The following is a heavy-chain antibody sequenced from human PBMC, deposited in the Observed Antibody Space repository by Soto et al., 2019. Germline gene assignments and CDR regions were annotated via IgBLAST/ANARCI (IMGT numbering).Heavy chain of an antibody. CDR1: GGSISSGNYY. CDR3: ATMGTPATGLYFFDY. V-gene: IGHV4-30-4*01. J-gene: IGHJ4*02. D-gene: IGHD2-15*01. Sequence: SETLSLTCTVSGGSISSGNYYWSWIRQPPGKGLEWIGFISYSGSTYYSTSLKSRVTISVDTSKSQFSLNLSFVTAADTSVYNCATMGTPATGLYFFDYWGQGSLVTVSS. CDR2: ISYSGST.